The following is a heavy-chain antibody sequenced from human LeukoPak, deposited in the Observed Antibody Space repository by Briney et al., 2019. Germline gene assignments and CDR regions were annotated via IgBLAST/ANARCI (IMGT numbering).Heavy chain of an antibody. Sequence: PGGSLRLSCVASGFTFNTYYMNWVRQAPGKGLEWVSSISSGGTLKYYADSLKGRFTVSRDNARNSLYLQMNTLRAEDTAVYYCARDLHSYDTSAFKYWGQGTLVTVSS. CDR3: ARDLHSYDTSAFKY. J-gene: IGHJ4*02. CDR1: GFTFNTYY. CDR2: ISSGGTLK. V-gene: IGHV3-21*01. D-gene: IGHD3-22*01.